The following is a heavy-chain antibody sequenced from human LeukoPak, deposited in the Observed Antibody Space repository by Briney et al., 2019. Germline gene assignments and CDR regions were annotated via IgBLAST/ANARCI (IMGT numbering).Heavy chain of an antibody. V-gene: IGHV3-15*01. J-gene: IGHJ4*02. CDR3: ARLGGTLGY. Sequence: GGSLRLSCAASGFIFSNAWMSWVRQAPGKGLEWVGLIKRKTDGGTTDYAAPVKGRFTISRDDSKNTMFLQMNSLRAEDTAVYYCARLGGTLGYWGQGTLVTVSS. D-gene: IGHD3-3*01. CDR2: IKRKTDGGTT. CDR1: GFIFSNAW.